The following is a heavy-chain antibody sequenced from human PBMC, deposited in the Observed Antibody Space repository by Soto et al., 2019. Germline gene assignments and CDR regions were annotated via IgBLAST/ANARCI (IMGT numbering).Heavy chain of an antibody. CDR2: VSASGLNT. D-gene: IGHD2-15*01. CDR1: GFTLSTYA. J-gene: IGHJ6*02. V-gene: IGHV3-23*01. Sequence: PGGSLRLSCAASGFTLSTYAMAWVRQAPGKGLEWVSGVSASGLNTDYADPVKGRFYISRDNSKNTLYLQMNSLRAEDTAVYYCAKNIWDIVVVVAATDYYYGMDVWGQGTTVTVS. CDR3: AKNIWDIVVVVAATDYYYGMDV.